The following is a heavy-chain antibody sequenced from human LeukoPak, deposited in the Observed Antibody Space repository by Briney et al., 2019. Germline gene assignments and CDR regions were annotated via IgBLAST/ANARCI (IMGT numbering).Heavy chain of an antibody. J-gene: IGHJ5*02. Sequence: PSQTLSLTCTVSGGSISSGSYYWSWIRQPAGKGLEWIGRIYTSGSTNYNPSLKSRVTMSEDTSKNQFSLKLNSVTAADTAVYYCARDYDVLTAYPPTQLFDPWGQGTLVTVSS. CDR1: GGSISSGSYY. D-gene: IGHD3-9*01. CDR2: IYTSGST. V-gene: IGHV4-61*02. CDR3: ARDYDVLTAYPPTQLFDP.